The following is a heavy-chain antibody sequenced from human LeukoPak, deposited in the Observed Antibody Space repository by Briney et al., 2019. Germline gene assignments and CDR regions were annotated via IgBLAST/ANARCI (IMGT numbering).Heavy chain of an antibody. CDR2: INHSGST. CDR1: GGSFSGYY. J-gene: IGHJ4*02. V-gene: IGHV4-34*01. D-gene: IGHD3-3*01. CDR3: ARGRFDFWSGSFAGD. Sequence: SETLSLTCAVYGGSFSGYYWSWIRQPPGKGLEWIGEINHSGSTNYNPSLKSRVTISVDTSKNQFSLKLSSVTAADTAVYYCARGRFDFWSGSFAGDWGQGTLVTVSS.